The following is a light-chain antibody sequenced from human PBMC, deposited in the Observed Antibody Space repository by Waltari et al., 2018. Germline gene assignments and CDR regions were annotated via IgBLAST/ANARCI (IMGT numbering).Light chain of an antibody. V-gene: IGKV1-5*01. CDR1: QSVGSW. Sequence: DIHMTQSPYTLSASVGDRVTIPCRASQSVGSWLAWYQQKPGKAPDLLIYDASSLETGVPSRFSGSGSETEFTLTISSLQPDDAATYYCLQYDSFWTFGQGTEVQVK. CDR2: DAS. CDR3: LQYDSFWT. J-gene: IGKJ1*01.